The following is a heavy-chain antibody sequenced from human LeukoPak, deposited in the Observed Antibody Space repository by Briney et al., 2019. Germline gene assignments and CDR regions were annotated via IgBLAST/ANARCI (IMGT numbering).Heavy chain of an antibody. J-gene: IGHJ4*02. V-gene: IGHV4-31*03. Sequence: TSQTLSLTCTVSGGSISSADYYWTWIRQRPGKGLEWIGYIYYSGRTYYKPSHKSRITMTVNTSKNQFSLKLSSMTPADTAVYYCARETGGGDSYGVWGQGTLLTVSS. CDR3: ARETGGGDSYGV. CDR1: GGSISSADYY. D-gene: IGHD5-18*01. CDR2: IYYSGRT.